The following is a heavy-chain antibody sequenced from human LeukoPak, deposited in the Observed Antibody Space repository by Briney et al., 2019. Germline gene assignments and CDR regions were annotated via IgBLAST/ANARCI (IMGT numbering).Heavy chain of an antibody. J-gene: IGHJ4*02. V-gene: IGHV3-48*04. Sequence: PGGSLRLSCAASGFTFSNYGVYWVRQAPGRGLEWVSFISDSGRAMYYADSVKGRLTMSRDNAKSSVYLHMNSLRAEDTAVYYCATSSVIRAKGTDYWGQGTLVTVSS. CDR2: ISDSGRAM. CDR1: GFTFSNYG. D-gene: IGHD3-22*01. CDR3: ATSSVIRAKGTDY.